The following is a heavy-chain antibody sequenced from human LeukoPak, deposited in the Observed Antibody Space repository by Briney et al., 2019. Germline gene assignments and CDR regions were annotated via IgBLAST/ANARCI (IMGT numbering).Heavy chain of an antibody. CDR3: ARQAYCSSTSCYYYYMDV. Sequence: ASVKVSCKASGYTFTSYGIGWVRQAPGQGLEWMGWISAYNGNTNYAQKLQGRVTMTTDTSTSTAYMELRSLRSDDTAVYYCARQAYCSSTSCYYYYMDVWGKGTTVTVSS. J-gene: IGHJ6*03. CDR2: ISAYNGNT. D-gene: IGHD2-2*01. CDR1: GYTFTSYG. V-gene: IGHV1-18*01.